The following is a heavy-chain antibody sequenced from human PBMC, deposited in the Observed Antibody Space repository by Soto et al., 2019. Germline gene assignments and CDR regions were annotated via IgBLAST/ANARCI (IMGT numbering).Heavy chain of an antibody. V-gene: IGHV4-34*01. J-gene: IGHJ5*01. CDR2: INHSGRV. Sequence: QVQLQQWGAGLLKPSETLSLTCAVYGGSFSGHSWTWIRQPPGKGLEWIGDINHSGRVNYSPSLKSRVTISLATSKNQFSLTLSAVTAADTAMYYCSTRAYDTNGYYRFDPWGQGTLVTVSS. CDR1: GGSFSGHS. D-gene: IGHD3-22*01. CDR3: STRAYDTNGYYRFDP.